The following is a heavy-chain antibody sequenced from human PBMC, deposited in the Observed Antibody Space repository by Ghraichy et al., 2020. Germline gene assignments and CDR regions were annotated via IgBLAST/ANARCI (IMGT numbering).Heavy chain of an antibody. V-gene: IGHV3-21*01. J-gene: IGHJ4*02. CDR1: GFTFSSYS. D-gene: IGHD6-13*01. CDR3: ASPAPRGYSSSWYVAPFDY. Sequence: GGSLRLSCAASGFTFSSYSMNWVRQAPGKGLEWVSSISSSSSYIYYADSVKGRFTISSDNAKNSLYLQMNSLRAEDTAVYYCASPAPRGYSSSWYVAPFDYWGQGTLVTVSS. CDR2: ISSSSSYI.